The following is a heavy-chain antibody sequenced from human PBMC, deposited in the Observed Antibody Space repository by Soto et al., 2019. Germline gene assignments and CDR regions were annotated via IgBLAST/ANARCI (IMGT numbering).Heavy chain of an antibody. CDR2: IRGSGGST. V-gene: IGHV3-23*01. D-gene: IGHD2-8*02. J-gene: IGHJ4*02. Sequence: PGGSLRLSCAASGFTLSSYAMSWVRQAPGKGLEWVSTIRGSGGSTYYADSVKGRFTISRDNSKNTLYLQMNSLRAEDTAVYYCAKPGYSRYWSAHFDYRGQGTQVTVSS. CDR1: GFTLSSYA. CDR3: AKPGYSRYWSAHFDY.